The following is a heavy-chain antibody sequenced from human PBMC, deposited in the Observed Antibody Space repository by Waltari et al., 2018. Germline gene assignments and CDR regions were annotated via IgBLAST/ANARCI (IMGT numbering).Heavy chain of an antibody. D-gene: IGHD5-12*01. Sequence: EVQLLESGGGLVQPGGSLRLSCAAYGLTFSSYAISWARQVAGKGLELVSGISGSGGSTYYADSVKGRFTISRDNSKNTLYLQMNSLRAEDTAVYYCAKALYSGYDQGDYWGQGTLVTVSS. CDR2: ISGSGGST. CDR1: GLTFSSYA. V-gene: IGHV3-23*01. J-gene: IGHJ4*02. CDR3: AKALYSGYDQGDY.